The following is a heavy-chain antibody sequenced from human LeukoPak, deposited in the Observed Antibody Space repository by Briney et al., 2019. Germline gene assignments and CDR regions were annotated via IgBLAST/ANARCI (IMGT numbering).Heavy chain of an antibody. J-gene: IGHJ4*02. D-gene: IGHD3-10*01. Sequence: GGSLRLSCAASEFTFSSYSMNWVRQAPGKGLEWVSSISSSSSYIYYADSVKGRFTISRDNAKNSLYLQMNSLRAEDTAVYYCAKQWSSMVRGVSHSVKDWGQGTLVTVSS. CDR1: EFTFSSYS. CDR3: AKQWSSMVRGVSHSVKD. V-gene: IGHV3-21*01. CDR2: ISSSSSYI.